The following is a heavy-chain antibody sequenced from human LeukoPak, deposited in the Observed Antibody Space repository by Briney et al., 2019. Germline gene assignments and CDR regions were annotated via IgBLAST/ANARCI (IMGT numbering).Heavy chain of an antibody. J-gene: IGHJ4*02. CDR3: ARDPPAVTANTYG. D-gene: IGHD5-18*01. CDR2: INNNAGGT. V-gene: IGHV3-23*01. CDR1: GFMFSSYA. Sequence: GGSLRLSCAASGFMFSSYAMTWVRQAPGKGLEWVSSINNNAGGTYYADSVKGRFTISRDSSTNTLFLQMDSLRADDTALYYCARDPPAVTANTYGWGQGTLVTVSS.